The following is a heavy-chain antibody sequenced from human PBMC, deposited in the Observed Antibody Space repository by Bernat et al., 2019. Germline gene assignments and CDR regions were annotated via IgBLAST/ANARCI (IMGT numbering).Heavy chain of an antibody. Sequence: QVQLQESGPGLVKPSETLSLTCAVSGGSLSSSGYYWGWIRQPPGKGLEWIGSIYYSGSTYYNPSLKSRVTISVDTSKNQFSLKLSSVTAADTAVYYCAITIFGVASYYFDYWGQGTLVTVSS. J-gene: IGHJ4*02. V-gene: IGHV4-39*01. CDR2: IYYSGST. D-gene: IGHD3-3*01. CDR1: GGSLSSSGYY. CDR3: AITIFGVASYYFDY.